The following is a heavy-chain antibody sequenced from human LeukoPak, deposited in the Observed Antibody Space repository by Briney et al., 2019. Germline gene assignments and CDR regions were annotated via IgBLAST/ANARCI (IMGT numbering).Heavy chain of an antibody. V-gene: IGHV1-8*01. CDR3: TRATRGTSYYDF. J-gene: IGHJ4*01. CDR2: MDPNTGNT. Sequence: ASVKVSCKASGYTSTNYDINWVRQATGQGLEWMGWMDPNTGNTGCAQKFQGRVTMTRNTSITIAYMELSSLTSEDTAVYYCTRATRGTSYYDFWGQGALVLVSS. D-gene: IGHD6-25*01. CDR1: GYTSTNYD.